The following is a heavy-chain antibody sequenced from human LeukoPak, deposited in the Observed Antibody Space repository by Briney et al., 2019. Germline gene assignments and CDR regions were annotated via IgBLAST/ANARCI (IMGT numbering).Heavy chain of an antibody. CDR3: ARDVYSSGWYKTDH. V-gene: IGHV1-69*04. D-gene: IGHD6-19*01. J-gene: IGHJ4*02. Sequence: SVKVSCKASGGTFSSYAISWVRQAPGQGVEWMGRIIPILGIANYAQKFQGRVTITADKSTSTAYMELSSLRSEDTAVYYCARDVYSSGWYKTDHWGQGTLVTVSS. CDR1: GGTFSSYA. CDR2: IIPILGIA.